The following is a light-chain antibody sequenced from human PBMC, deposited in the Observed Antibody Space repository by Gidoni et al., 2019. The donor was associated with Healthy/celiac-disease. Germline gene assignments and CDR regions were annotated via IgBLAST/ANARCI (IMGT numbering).Light chain of an antibody. V-gene: IGKV1-9*01. CDR3: QQLNSFLLFT. J-gene: IGKJ3*01. CDR2: AAS. Sequence: SFLSASVGDRDTSTCRASQGISSYLAWYQQKPGKAPKLLIYAASTLQSGVPSRFSGSGSGTEFTLTISSLQPEDFATYYCQQLNSFLLFTFGPGTKVDIK. CDR1: QGISSY.